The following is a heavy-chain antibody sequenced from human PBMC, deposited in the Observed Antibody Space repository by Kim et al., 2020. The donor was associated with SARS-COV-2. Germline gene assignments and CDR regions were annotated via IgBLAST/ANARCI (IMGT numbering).Heavy chain of an antibody. CDR2: LYAGGNI. J-gene: IGHJ5*02. D-gene: IGHD2-8*01. V-gene: IGHV3-66*01. Sequence: GGSLRLACVASGLTVSSNYMSWVRQAPGKGLEWLSVLYAGGNIFYADSVKGRFTISRDNSKNTVFLQMNSLRAEDTAVYYCARDGRATTNYNWFDLWGQGTLVTDSS. CDR3: ARDGRATTNYNWFDL. CDR1: GLTVSSNY.